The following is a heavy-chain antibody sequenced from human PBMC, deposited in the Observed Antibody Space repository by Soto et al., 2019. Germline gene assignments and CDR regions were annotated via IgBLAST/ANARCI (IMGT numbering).Heavy chain of an antibody. CDR2: IYYSGST. CDR3: ACQGSDDILTGYYISYFDY. D-gene: IGHD3-9*01. V-gene: IGHV4-59*08. Sequence: PSETLSLTCTVSGGSISSYYWSWIRQPPGKGLEWIGYIYYSGSTNYNPSLKSRVTISVDTSKNQFSLKLSAVTAADTAVYYCACQGSDDILTGYYISYFDYWGQGTLVTSPQ. CDR1: GGSISSYY. J-gene: IGHJ4*02.